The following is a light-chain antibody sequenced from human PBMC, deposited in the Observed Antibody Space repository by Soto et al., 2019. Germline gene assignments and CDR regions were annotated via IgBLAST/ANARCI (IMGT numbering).Light chain of an antibody. J-gene: IGKJ5*01. Sequence: TQCPNALTVSLDAKAPNHGKPSQLVFYSSNNKNYLAWYQQKPGQSPKLLIYWASTRESGVPDRFSGSGSGTDFTLTLRTLQAGDAALYYCQPYYSTPRSFAQGTRLEIK. CDR3: QPYYSTPRS. V-gene: IGKV4-1*01. CDR2: WAS. CDR1: QLVFYSSNNKNY.